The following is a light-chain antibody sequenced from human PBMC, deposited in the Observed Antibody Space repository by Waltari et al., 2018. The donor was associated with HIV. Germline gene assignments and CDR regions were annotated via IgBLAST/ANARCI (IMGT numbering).Light chain of an antibody. Sequence: QSALTQPASVSGSPGQSITIFCTGTSSDVGNYNSVSWYQQHPDKAPKLMIYNVNQRPSGVSNRFSGSKSNNTASLTISGLQAEDEADYYCSSYTTSSTWVFGGGTKLTVL. CDR1: SSDVGNYNS. CDR3: SSYTTSSTWV. J-gene: IGLJ3*02. V-gene: IGLV2-14*01. CDR2: NVN.